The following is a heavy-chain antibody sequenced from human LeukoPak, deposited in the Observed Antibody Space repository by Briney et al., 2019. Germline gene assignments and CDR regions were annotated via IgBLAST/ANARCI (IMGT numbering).Heavy chain of an antibody. CDR1: GFTFSSYS. J-gene: IGHJ4*02. V-gene: IGHV3-48*02. CDR3: ARAWQQLVVDY. Sequence: GGSLRLACAASGFTFSSYSMNWVRQAPGKGLEWVSYISSSSSTIYYADSVKGRFTISRDNAKNSLYLQTNSLRDEDTAVYYCARAWQQLVVDYWGQGTLVTVSS. CDR2: ISSSSSTI. D-gene: IGHD6-13*01.